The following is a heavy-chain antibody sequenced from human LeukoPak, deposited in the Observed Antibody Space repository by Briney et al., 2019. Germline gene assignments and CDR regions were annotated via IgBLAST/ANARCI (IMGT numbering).Heavy chain of an antibody. Sequence: GESLKISCKGSGYSFANYWIGWVRHMPGKGLEWMGIIYPGDSDTRYSPSSQAQVTISADKSITTAYLQWSNLRASDTAMYFCAKLRDGRAFGAIDYWGQGTLVTVSS. CDR1: GYSFANYW. J-gene: IGHJ4*02. V-gene: IGHV5-51*01. CDR2: IYPGDSDT. CDR3: AKLRDGRAFGAIDY. D-gene: IGHD3-10*01.